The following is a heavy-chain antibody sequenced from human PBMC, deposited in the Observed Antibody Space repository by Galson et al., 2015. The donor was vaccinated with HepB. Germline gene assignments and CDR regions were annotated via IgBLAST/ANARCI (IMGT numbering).Heavy chain of an antibody. D-gene: IGHD1-26*01. J-gene: IGHJ6*03. Sequence: SLRLSCAASGFTFSSYGMHWVRQAPGKGLVWVAVIWYDGSNKYYADSVKGRFTISRDNSKNTLYLQMNSLRAEDTAVYYCARDAVGATWYYYMDVWGKGTTVTVSS. CDR3: ARDAVGATWYYYMDV. CDR2: IWYDGSNK. V-gene: IGHV3-33*01. CDR1: GFTFSSYG.